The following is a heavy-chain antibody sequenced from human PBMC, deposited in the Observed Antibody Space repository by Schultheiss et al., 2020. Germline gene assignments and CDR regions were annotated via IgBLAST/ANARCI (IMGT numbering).Heavy chain of an antibody. Sequence: AAVKVACKASGYTFTSYVISWVRQAPGQGLEWMGWISAYNGNTNYAQKLQGRVTMTTDTSTSTAYMELRSLRSDDTAVYYCARDTQYDFWSGYYTYMDVWGKGTTVTVSS. V-gene: IGHV1-18*04. J-gene: IGHJ6*04. CDR2: ISAYNGNT. CDR1: GYTFTSYV. CDR3: ARDTQYDFWSGYYTYMDV. D-gene: IGHD3-3*01.